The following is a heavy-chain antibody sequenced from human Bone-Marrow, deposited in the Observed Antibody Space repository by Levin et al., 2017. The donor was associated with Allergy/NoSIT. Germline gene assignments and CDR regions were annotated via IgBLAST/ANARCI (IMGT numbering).Heavy chain of an antibody. CDR3: AKEGKAALDIFDM. CDR2: IGPAGDT. D-gene: IGHD3-9*01. Sequence: PGGSLRLSCAASGFTFTTYDMHWVRQVTGKGLEWVSAIGPAGDTYYSDSVKGRFTISRENAKNSLYLQMNSLTAGDTAVYYCAKEGKAALDIFDMWGQGTVVTVSS. J-gene: IGHJ3*02. V-gene: IGHV3-13*01. CDR1: GFTFTTYD.